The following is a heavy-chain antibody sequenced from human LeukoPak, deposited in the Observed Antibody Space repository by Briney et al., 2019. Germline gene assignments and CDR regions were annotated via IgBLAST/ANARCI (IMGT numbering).Heavy chain of an antibody. CDR3: ARVRSSARFRKPFYYDSSSAAFDI. Sequence: GASVKVSCKASGYTFASYDINWVRQATGQGLEWMGWTNPNSGNTGYAQKFQGRVTMARNTTISTAYMELSSLRSEDTAVYYCARVRSSARFRKPFYYDSSSAAFDIWGQGTMVTVSS. J-gene: IGHJ3*02. CDR1: GYTFASYD. CDR2: TNPNSGNT. V-gene: IGHV1-8*01. D-gene: IGHD3-22*01.